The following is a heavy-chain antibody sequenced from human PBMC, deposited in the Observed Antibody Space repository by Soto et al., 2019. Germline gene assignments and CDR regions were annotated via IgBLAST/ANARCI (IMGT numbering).Heavy chain of an antibody. V-gene: IGHV4-34*01. CDR3: ARVEGVTTVSTTDY. J-gene: IGHJ4*02. CDR2: INHSGST. Sequence: SETLSLTCAVYGGSFSGYYWSWIRQPPGKGLEWIGEINHSGSTNYNPSLKSRVTISVDTSKNQFSLKLSSVTAADTAVYYCARVEGVTTVSTTDYWGQGTLVTVSS. CDR1: GGSFSGYY. D-gene: IGHD4-4*01.